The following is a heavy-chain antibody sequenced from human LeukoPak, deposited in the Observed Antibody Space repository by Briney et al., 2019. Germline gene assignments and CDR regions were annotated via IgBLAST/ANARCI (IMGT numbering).Heavy chain of an antibody. D-gene: IGHD1-1*01. J-gene: IGHJ4*02. CDR1: GYTFTSYG. V-gene: IGHV1-18*01. CDR3: ARGMPNSQLGYFDY. CDR2: ISAYNDNT. Sequence: ASVKVSCTASGYTFTSYGISWVRQAPGQGLEWMGWISAYNDNTNYAQKLQGRVSMTTDTSTSTAYMELRSLRSDDTAVYYCARGMPNSQLGYFDYWGQGTLVTVSS.